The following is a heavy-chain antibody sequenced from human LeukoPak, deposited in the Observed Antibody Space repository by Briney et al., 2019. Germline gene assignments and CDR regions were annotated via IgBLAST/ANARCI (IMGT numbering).Heavy chain of an antibody. D-gene: IGHD6-25*01. J-gene: IGHJ4*02. CDR3: ARGGTRLYTSGSLDY. V-gene: IGHV4-59*01. CDR1: GDSISIYY. CDR2: INYSGST. Sequence: PETLSLTCSVSGDSISIYYWSWIRQPPGKGLQWIGYINYSGSTNYNPSLKSRVTVSVDTSKNQFSLELSSVTAADTAVYYCARGGTRLYTSGSLDYWGQGILVTVSS.